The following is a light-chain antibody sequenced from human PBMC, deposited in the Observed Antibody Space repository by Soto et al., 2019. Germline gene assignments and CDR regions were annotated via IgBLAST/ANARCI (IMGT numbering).Light chain of an antibody. CDR3: QQYNNWPLT. CDR2: GAS. CDR1: QSVSSN. V-gene: IGKV3-15*01. J-gene: IGKJ5*01. Sequence: DIGLKQSPAALSVSPGERATLSCRASQSVSSNLAWYQQKPGQAPRLLIYGASSRATGIPVRFSGSGSGTEFTLTISSLQSEDFAVYYCQQYNNWPLTFGQGTRLEVK.